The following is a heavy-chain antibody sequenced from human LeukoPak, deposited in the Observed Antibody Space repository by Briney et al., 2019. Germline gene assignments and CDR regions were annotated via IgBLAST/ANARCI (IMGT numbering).Heavy chain of an antibody. J-gene: IGHJ5*02. CDR3: ARDQNCRGGGSCSRFDP. Sequence: SETLSLTCTVSGGSISSSSYYWGWIRQPPGKGLEWIGSIYYSGSTYYNPSLKSRVTISVDTSKNQVSLKLNSVTAADTAVYYCARDQNCRGGGSCSRFDPWGQGTLVTVSS. D-gene: IGHD2-15*01. CDR2: IYYSGST. CDR1: GGSISSSSYY. V-gene: IGHV4-39*07.